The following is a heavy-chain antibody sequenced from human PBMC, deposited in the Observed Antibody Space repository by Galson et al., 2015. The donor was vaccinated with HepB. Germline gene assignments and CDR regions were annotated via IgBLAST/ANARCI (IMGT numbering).Heavy chain of an antibody. CDR2: IYYSGST. CDR3: ARDHCSSTSCYPPDNWFDP. J-gene: IGHJ5*02. Sequence: TLSLTCTVSGDSFSSGGYYWSWIRQHPGKGLEWIGYIYYSGSTYYNPSLKSRVTISVDTSKNQFSLKLSSVTAADTAVYYCARDHCSSTSCYPPDNWFDPWGQGTLVTVSS. D-gene: IGHD2-2*01. CDR1: GDSFSSGGYY. V-gene: IGHV4-31*03.